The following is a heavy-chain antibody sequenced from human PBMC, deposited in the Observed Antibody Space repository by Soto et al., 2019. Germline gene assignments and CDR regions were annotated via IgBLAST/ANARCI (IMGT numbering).Heavy chain of an antibody. CDR2: ISGSGGRT. CDR3: ARVYSGSSDAFDI. J-gene: IGHJ3*02. CDR1: GFTFSSYA. D-gene: IGHD1-26*01. Sequence: EVQLLESGGGLVQPGGSLRLSCAASGFTFSSYAMSWVRQAPGKGLEWVSAISGSGGRTYYADSVKGRFTISRDNSKNTLYLQMNSLRAEDTAVYYCARVYSGSSDAFDIWGQGTMVTVSS. V-gene: IGHV3-23*01.